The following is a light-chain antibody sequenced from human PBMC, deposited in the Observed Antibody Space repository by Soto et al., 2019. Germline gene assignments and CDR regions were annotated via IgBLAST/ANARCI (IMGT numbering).Light chain of an antibody. CDR3: LQDYNYPFT. CDR1: QDIRKD. Sequence: AIQMTQSPSSLSASVGDRFTITFRASQDIRKDLAWYQQKPGKAPQILIYGASTLQTGVASRFSGSGSATDFTLTISSLQPEDSAAYYCLQDYNYPFTFGQGTKVDIK. J-gene: IGKJ2*01. CDR2: GAS. V-gene: IGKV1-6*01.